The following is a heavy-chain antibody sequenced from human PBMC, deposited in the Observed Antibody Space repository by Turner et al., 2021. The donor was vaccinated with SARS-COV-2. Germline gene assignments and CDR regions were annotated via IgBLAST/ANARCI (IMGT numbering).Heavy chain of an antibody. J-gene: IGHJ4*02. Sequence: QEQLQESGPGLVKPSETLSLTCTVSGGSISSYYWSWIRQPPGKGLEWIGYISGSTNYNPSLKSRVTISVDTSKNQFSLKLSSVTAADTAVYYGARHGNELGIQLWGQGTLVTVSS. D-gene: IGHD5-18*01. CDR1: GGSISSYY. CDR3: ARHGNELGIQL. CDR2: ISGST. V-gene: IGHV4-59*08.